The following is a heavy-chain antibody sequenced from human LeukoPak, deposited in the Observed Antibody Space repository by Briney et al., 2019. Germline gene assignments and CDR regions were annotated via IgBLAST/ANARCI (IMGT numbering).Heavy chain of an antibody. CDR3: ATLEIGDYYFDY. D-gene: IGHD3-16*01. Sequence: SETLSLTCTVSGGSISSRPYYWGWVRQPPGKGLEWIGSISYSGSIHYNPSLNSRVTISVGTSKNHFSLRLSSVTAADTAVYYCATLEIGDYYFDYWGQGTLVTVSS. CDR2: ISYSGSI. V-gene: IGHV4-39*01. CDR1: GGSISSRPYY. J-gene: IGHJ4*02.